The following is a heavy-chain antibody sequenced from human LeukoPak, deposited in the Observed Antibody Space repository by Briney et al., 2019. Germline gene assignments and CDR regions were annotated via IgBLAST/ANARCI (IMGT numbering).Heavy chain of an antibody. D-gene: IGHD6-6*01. Sequence: GGSLRPSCAASGFTFSSYSMNWVRQAPGKGLEWISSISGSSSNIFYADSVRGRFTISRDNAYNSLYLQMNSLRAEDTAVYYCAIKSIAARPNPRDAFDIWGQGTMVTVSS. CDR3: AIKSIAARPNPRDAFDI. V-gene: IGHV3-21*01. J-gene: IGHJ3*02. CDR1: GFTFSSYS. CDR2: ISGSSSNI.